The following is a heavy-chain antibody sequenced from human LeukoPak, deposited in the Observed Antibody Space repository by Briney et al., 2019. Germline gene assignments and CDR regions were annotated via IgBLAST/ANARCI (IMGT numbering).Heavy chain of an antibody. D-gene: IGHD6-19*01. Sequence: SETLSLTCTVSGYSISSAYYWGWIRQPPGEGLEWIGGIYTSGSTNYNPSLKSRVTMSVDTSKNQFSLKLSSVTAADTAVYYCARDSLSSGWYGVPDYWGQGTLVTVSS. CDR3: ARDSLSSGWYGVPDY. CDR1: GYSISSAYY. CDR2: IYTSGST. V-gene: IGHV4-38-2*02. J-gene: IGHJ4*02.